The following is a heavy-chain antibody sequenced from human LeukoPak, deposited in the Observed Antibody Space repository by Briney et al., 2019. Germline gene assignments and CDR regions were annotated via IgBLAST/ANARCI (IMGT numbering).Heavy chain of an antibody. V-gene: IGHV4-39*02. J-gene: IGHJ4*02. Sequence: PSETLTLTCTVSGGSITSSSSYWGWVRQPPGKGREWIGSIYCSGLTYDTPSLKGRVSISVPPAKNPFPLKVTSVTAADTAVYYCASGTFDDYGDYDRGDYFDHWGQRTLVTASS. CDR3: ASGTFDDYGDYDRGDYFDH. CDR1: GGSITSSSSY. D-gene: IGHD4-17*01. CDR2: IYCSGLT.